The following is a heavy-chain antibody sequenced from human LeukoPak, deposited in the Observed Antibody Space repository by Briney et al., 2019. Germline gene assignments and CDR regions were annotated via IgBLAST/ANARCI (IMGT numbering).Heavy chain of an antibody. J-gene: IGHJ6*02. CDR2: ISYDGSNK. D-gene: IGHD4-17*01. V-gene: IGHV3-30-3*01. Sequence: QPGRSLRLSCAASGFTFSSYAMHWVRQAPGKGLEWVAVISYDGSNKYYADSVKGRFTISRDNSKNTLYLQMNSLRAEDTAVYYCARDPSTVLGYYYGMDVWGQGTTVTVSS. CDR3: ARDPSTVLGYYYGMDV. CDR1: GFTFSSYA.